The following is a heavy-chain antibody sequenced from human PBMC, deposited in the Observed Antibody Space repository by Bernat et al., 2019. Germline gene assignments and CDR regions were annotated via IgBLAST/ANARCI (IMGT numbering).Heavy chain of an antibody. Sequence: EVQLVESGGGLVQPGGSLRLSCAASGFTFSSYWMSWVRQAPGKGLEWVANIKQDGSEKYYVDSVKGRFTISRDNAKNSLYLQMNSLRAEDTAVYYWARVRLVAATRALDYWGQGTLVTVSS. CDR1: GFTFSSYW. V-gene: IGHV3-7*03. D-gene: IGHD2-15*01. CDR3: ARVRLVAATRALDY. CDR2: IKQDGSEK. J-gene: IGHJ4*02.